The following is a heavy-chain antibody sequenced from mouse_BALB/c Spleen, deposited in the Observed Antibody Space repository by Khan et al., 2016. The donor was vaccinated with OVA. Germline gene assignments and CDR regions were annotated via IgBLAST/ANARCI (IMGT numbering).Heavy chain of an antibody. CDR1: GYSITSDYA. CDR2: ISYSGST. D-gene: IGHD4-1*01. Sequence: EVQLQESGPGLVKPSQSLSLTCTVAGYSITSDYAWNWIRQFPGNKLEWMGYISYSGSTGYNPSLKSRISITRDTSKNQFFLQLNSVTTEYTATYYVASELGRYYAMDYWGQGTSVTVSS. CDR3: ASELGRYYAMDY. V-gene: IGHV3-2*02. J-gene: IGHJ4*01.